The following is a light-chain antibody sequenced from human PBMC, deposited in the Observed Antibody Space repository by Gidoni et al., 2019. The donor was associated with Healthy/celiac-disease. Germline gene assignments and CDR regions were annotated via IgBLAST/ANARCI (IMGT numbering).Light chain of an antibody. J-gene: IGLJ2*01. CDR3: SSYTSSSTLV. Sequence: QSSLTQPASVSGYPGQSITISCTGTSSDVGGYNYVSWYQQHPGKAPKLMIYDVSNRPSGVSNRFSGSKSGNTDALTSSGLQAEDEADYYCSSYTSSSTLVFGGGTKLTVL. CDR2: DVS. CDR1: SSDVGGYNY. V-gene: IGLV2-14*01.